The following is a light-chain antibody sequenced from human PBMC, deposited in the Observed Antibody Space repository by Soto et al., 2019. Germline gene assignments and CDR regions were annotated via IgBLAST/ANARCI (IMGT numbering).Light chain of an antibody. CDR3: QQYGSSSWT. V-gene: IGKV3-20*01. Sequence: EMVLMQSPGTLSLSPGERATLSCRASQSVSSSYLAWYQQKPGQAPRLLIYGACRRASGIPDRFSGSGSGTDFTFTISRLEPEDFAVYYCQQYGSSSWTFGHGTKVVIK. CDR2: GAC. J-gene: IGKJ1*01. CDR1: QSVSSSY.